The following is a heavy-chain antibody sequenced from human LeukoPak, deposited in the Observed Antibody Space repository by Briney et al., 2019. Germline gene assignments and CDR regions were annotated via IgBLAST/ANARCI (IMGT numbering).Heavy chain of an antibody. CDR3: ARVPEMATKTPPKYYYYYMDV. Sequence: KPSETLSLTCTVSGGSISSSSYYWGWIRQPPGKGLEWIGSIYYSGSTYYNPSLKSRVTISVDTSKNQFSLKLSSVTAADTAVYYCARVPEMATKTPPKYYYYYMDVWGKGTTVTVSS. CDR2: IYYSGST. V-gene: IGHV4-39*07. J-gene: IGHJ6*03. CDR1: GGSISSSSYY. D-gene: IGHD5-24*01.